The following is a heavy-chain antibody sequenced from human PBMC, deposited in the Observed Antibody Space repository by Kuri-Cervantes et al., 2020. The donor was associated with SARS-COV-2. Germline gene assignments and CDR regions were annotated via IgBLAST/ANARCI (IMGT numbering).Heavy chain of an antibody. CDR2: FDPEDGET. D-gene: IGHD2-2*01. V-gene: IGHV1-24*01. Sequence: ASVKVSCKVSGYTLTELSMHWVRQAPGKGLEWMGGFDPEDGETIYAQKFQGRVTMTEDTSTDTAYMELSSLRSEDTAVYYCARGVVVVPAATQSYYYYYGMDVWGQGTTVTVSS. CDR3: ARGVVVVPAATQSYYYYYGMDV. J-gene: IGHJ6*02. CDR1: GYTLTELS.